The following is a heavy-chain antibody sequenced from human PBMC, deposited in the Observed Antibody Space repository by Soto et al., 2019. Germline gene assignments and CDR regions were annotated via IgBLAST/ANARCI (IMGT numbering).Heavy chain of an antibody. V-gene: IGHV4-31*03. CDR3: AREEGGGYDHRWFDP. Sequence: QVQLQESGPGLVKPSQTLPLTCTVSGGSISSAGYYWSWIRQHPGKGLEWIGYIYYSGGTYYNPSLKRRVTISVDTSKNQFPLKLSSVTAADTAVYYCAREEGGGYDHRWFDPWGQGTLVTVSS. J-gene: IGHJ5*02. CDR1: GGSISSAGYY. CDR2: IYYSGGT. D-gene: IGHD5-12*01.